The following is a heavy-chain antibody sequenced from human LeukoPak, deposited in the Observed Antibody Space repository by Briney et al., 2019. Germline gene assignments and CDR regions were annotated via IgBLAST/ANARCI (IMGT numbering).Heavy chain of an antibody. J-gene: IGHJ4*02. D-gene: IGHD3-10*01. CDR2: IYHSGST. CDR1: GGSISSSNW. Sequence: SGTLSLTCAVSGGSISSSNWWSWVRQPPGKGLEWIGEIYHSGSTNYNPSLKSRVTISVDKSKNQFSLKLSSVTAADTAVYYCARDLIKVRGVSGYWGQGTLVTVSS. V-gene: IGHV4-4*02. CDR3: ARDLIKVRGVSGY.